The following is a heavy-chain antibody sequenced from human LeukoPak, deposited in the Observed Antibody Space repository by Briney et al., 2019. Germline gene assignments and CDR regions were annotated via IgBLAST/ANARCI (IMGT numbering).Heavy chain of an antibody. CDR3: ARRVLRLPGFDP. CDR1: GGSISSSSYY. D-gene: IGHD5/OR15-5a*01. J-gene: IGHJ5*02. CDR2: IYYSGST. V-gene: IGHV4-39*01. Sequence: PSETLSLTCTVSGGSISSSSYYWGWIRQPPGKGLEWIGSIYYSGSTYYNPSLKSRVTISVDTSKNQFSLKLSSVTAADTAVYYCARRVLRLPGFDPWGQGTLVTVSS.